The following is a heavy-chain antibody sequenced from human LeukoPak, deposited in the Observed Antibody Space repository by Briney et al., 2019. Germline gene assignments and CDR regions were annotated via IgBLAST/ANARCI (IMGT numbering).Heavy chain of an antibody. Sequence: SETLSLTCAVYGGSFSDHYWSWIRQPQGKGLEWIGEINPSGNINYNPSLKSRVTLSVDTSKNQFSLKLNSVTAADTAVYHCATRVMWGQGTLVTVSS. CDR3: ATRVM. J-gene: IGHJ4*02. CDR1: GGSFSDHY. D-gene: IGHD3-16*01. V-gene: IGHV4-34*01. CDR2: INPSGNI.